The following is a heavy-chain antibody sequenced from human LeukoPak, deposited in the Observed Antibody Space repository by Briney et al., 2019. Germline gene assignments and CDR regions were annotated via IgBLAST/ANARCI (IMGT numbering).Heavy chain of an antibody. Sequence: PSETLSLTCTVSGGSISSGGYYWSWIRQPPGKGLEWIGYIYHSGSTYYNPSLKSRVTISVDRSKNQFSLKLSSVTAAGTAVYYCARGPPLYSASGRPFDYWGQGTLVTVSS. CDR2: IYHSGST. V-gene: IGHV4-30-2*01. CDR3: ARGPPLYSASGRPFDY. CDR1: GGSISSGGYY. D-gene: IGHD3-10*01. J-gene: IGHJ4*02.